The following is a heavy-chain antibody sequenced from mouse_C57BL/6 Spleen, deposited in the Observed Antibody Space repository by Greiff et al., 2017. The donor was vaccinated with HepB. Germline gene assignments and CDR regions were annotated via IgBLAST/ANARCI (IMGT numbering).Heavy chain of an antibody. CDR2: ISDGGSYT. CDR3: ARGRYCDY. J-gene: IGHJ2*01. Sequence: EVQGVESGGGLVKSGGSLKLPCAASGFTFSSYAMSWVRQTPEKRLEWVATISDGGSYTDYPDNVKGRFTIFRDYAKNNLYLQMSHLKSEDTARYYCARGRYCDYWSQGTTLTVAS. V-gene: IGHV5-4*01. CDR1: GFTFSSYA.